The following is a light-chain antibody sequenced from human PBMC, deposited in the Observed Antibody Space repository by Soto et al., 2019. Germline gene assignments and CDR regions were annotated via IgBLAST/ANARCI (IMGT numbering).Light chain of an antibody. CDR1: QTISSW. CDR3: QQYKSYSAHGLT. Sequence: DIQLTQSPSTLSASVGDRVTITCRASQTISSWLAWYQQKPGKAPKLLIYDASVLQTGVPSRFSGFSSGTDFTLTISGLQPDDFATYFCQQYKSYSAHGLTFGGGTKVGIK. V-gene: IGKV1-5*01. J-gene: IGKJ4*01. CDR2: DAS.